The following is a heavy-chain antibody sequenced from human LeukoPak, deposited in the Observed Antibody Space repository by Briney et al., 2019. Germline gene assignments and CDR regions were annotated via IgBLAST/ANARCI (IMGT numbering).Heavy chain of an antibody. D-gene: IGHD3-3*01. J-gene: IGHJ6*02. CDR2: INPKSGGT. V-gene: IGHV1-2*02. Sequence: ASVKVSFKASGYTFTSYGITWVRQAPGQGLEWMGWINPKSGGTTYSQRFQGRVTITRDTSISTAYMELSRLRSDDTAVYYCARRLYYDFWSLDVWGQGTTVTVSS. CDR3: ARRLYYDFWSLDV. CDR1: GYTFTSYG.